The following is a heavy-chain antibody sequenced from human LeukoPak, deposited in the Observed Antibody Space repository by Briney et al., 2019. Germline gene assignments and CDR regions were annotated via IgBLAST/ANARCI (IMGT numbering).Heavy chain of an antibody. CDR2: IYYSGST. V-gene: IGHV4-59*08. J-gene: IGHJ4*02. CDR3: ARHLFYDSSGIGY. Sequence: SETLSLTCTVFGGSISSYYWSWIRQPPGKGLEWIGYIYYSGSTNYNPSLKSRVTISVDTSKNQFSLKLSSVTAADTAVYYCARHLFYDSSGIGYWGQGTLVTVSS. D-gene: IGHD3-22*01. CDR1: GGSISSYY.